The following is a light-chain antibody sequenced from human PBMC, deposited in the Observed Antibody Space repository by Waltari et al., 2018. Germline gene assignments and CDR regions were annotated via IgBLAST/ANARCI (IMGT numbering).Light chain of an antibody. J-gene: IGKJ2*01. CDR1: QSVSNY. V-gene: IGKV3-11*01. CDR2: ASS. CDR3: QQRSNWHT. Sequence: EIILTQSPATLSLSPGERATRPCRARQSVSNYLAWYQQKHGLDPRLLISASSNRATGIPARFSGSGSGTDFTLTISRLEPEDFAVYYWQQRSNWHTFGQGTKLEIK.